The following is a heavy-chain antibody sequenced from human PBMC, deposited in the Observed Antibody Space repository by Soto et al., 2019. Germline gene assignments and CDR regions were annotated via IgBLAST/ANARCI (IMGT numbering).Heavy chain of an antibody. V-gene: IGHV4-38-2*01. Sequence: QVQLQESGPGQVKPSETLSLTCAVSGWSISRGYYWGWIRQSPGKGLEWIASVDQSGTTSYNPSFMSRVTISVDTSKNQFSLKVSSMTAADTAVYYCARGRRWESRSNWFDPWGQGTLVTVSS. J-gene: IGHJ5*02. CDR1: GWSISRGYY. CDR3: ARGRRWESRSNWFDP. CDR2: VDQSGTT. D-gene: IGHD1-26*01.